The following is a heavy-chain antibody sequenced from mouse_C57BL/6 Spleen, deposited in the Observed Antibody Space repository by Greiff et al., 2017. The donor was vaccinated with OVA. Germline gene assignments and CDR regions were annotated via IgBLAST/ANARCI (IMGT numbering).Heavy chain of an antibody. D-gene: IGHD1-1*01. CDR3: ARYGSSWYYYAMDY. CDR2: INPSTGGT. CDR1: GYSFTGYY. Sequence: VQLQQSGPELVKPGASVKISCKASGYSFTGYYMNWVKQSPEKSLEWIGEINPSTGGTTYNQKFKAKATLTVDKSSSTAYMQLKSLTSEDSAVYDCARYGSSWYYYAMDYWGQGTSVTVSS. V-gene: IGHV1-42*01. J-gene: IGHJ4*01.